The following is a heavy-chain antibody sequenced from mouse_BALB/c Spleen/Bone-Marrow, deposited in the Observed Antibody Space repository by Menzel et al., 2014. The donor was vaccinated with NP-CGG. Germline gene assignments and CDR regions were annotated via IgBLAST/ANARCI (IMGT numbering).Heavy chain of an antibody. V-gene: IGHV14-3*02. J-gene: IGHJ3*01. CDR1: GFNIKDTY. CDR3: ARYYYGSSLFAY. Sequence: VQLKESGAELVKPGASVKLSCTASGFNIKDTYMYWVKQRPEQGLGWIGRIDPANGNTKYDPKFQDKATITADTSSNTAYLQLSSLTSEDTAVYYCARYYYGSSLFAYWGQGTLVTVSA. CDR2: IDPANGNT. D-gene: IGHD1-1*01.